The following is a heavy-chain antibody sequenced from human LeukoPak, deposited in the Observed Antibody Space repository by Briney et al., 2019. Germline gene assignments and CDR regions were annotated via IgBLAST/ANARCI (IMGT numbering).Heavy chain of an antibody. J-gene: IGHJ5*02. V-gene: IGHV3-48*01. Sequence: GGSLRLSCAASGFTFSSYSMNWVRQAPGKGLEWVSYISSSSSTIYYADSVKGRFTISRDNAKNSLYLQMNSLRAEDTAVYYCARSSMYDSSGYPQPWGQGALVTVSS. CDR3: ARSSMYDSSGYPQP. CDR2: ISSSSSTI. D-gene: IGHD3-22*01. CDR1: GFTFSSYS.